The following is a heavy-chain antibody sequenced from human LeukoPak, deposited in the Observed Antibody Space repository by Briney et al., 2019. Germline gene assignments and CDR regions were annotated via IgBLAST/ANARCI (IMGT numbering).Heavy chain of an antibody. D-gene: IGHD3-22*01. CDR1: GGTFSSDA. V-gene: IGHV1-69*13. CDR3: ATGPITTRSHFDY. J-gene: IGHJ4*02. CDR2: ITPIFGTA. Sequence: SVKVSCKAYGGTFSSDAISWVRQAPGQGLEWMGGITPIFGTANYAQKFQGRVTITADESTSTAYMELSSLRSEDTAVYYCATGPITTRSHFDYWGQGTLVTVSS.